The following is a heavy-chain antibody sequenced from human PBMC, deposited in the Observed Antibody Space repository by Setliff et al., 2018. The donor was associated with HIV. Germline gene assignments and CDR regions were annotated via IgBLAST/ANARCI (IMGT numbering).Heavy chain of an antibody. CDR2: IYYSGST. Sequence: SETLSLSCAVSGYSIITSYYWSWIRQPPGKGLEWIGYIYYSGSTNYNPSLKSRVTISLDMSTSQFSLRLSSVTAADTAVYYCARAVYYFDFWGQGTLVTVSS. CDR3: ARAVYYFDF. CDR1: GYSIITSYY. D-gene: IGHD1-20*01. V-gene: IGHV4-59*01. J-gene: IGHJ4*02.